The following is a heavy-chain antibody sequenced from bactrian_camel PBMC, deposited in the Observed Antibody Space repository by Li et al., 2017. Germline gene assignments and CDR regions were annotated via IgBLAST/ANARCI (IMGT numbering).Heavy chain of an antibody. CDR1: GYSFSRSC. CDR2: IDSDGKT. D-gene: IGHD6*01. CDR3: AADLGWCGSTPLSRKFRN. Sequence: HVQLVESGGGSVQTGGSLRLSCAASGYSFSRSCMGWFRQAPGKEREGVAGIDSDGKTNYANSVEGRFTISKDNVKNTLYLQMNSLKPEDTAVYYCAADLGWCGSTPLSRKFRNWGQGTQVTVS. V-gene: IGHV3S6*01. J-gene: IGHJ4*01.